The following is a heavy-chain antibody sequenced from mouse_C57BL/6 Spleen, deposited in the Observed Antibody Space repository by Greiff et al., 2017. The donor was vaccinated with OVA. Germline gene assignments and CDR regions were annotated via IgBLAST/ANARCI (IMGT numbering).Heavy chain of an antibody. CDR1: GYTFTSYW. J-gene: IGHJ2*01. CDR3: ARFYSNYYFDY. V-gene: IGHV1-52*01. Sequence: VQLQQPGAELVRPGSSVKLSCKASGYTFTSYWMHWVKQRPIQGLEWIGNIDPSDSETHYNQKFKDKATLTVDKSSSTAYMQLSSLTSEDSAVYYCARFYSNYYFDYWAQGTTLTVSS. D-gene: IGHD2-5*01. CDR2: IDPSDSET.